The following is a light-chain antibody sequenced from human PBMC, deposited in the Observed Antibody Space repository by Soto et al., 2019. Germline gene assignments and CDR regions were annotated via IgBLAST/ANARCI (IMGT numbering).Light chain of an antibody. Sequence: DIQMTQSPSSLSASVGDTVTMTCRASQSIALSVNWYQQKPGKAPKLLIYVAFTLESGVPSRFSGSGSGTEFTLTIRSLQPEDFAVYYCQQRSNWPFTFGPGTKVDIK. CDR3: QQRSNWPFT. J-gene: IGKJ3*01. CDR1: QSIALS. V-gene: IGKV1-39*01. CDR2: VAF.